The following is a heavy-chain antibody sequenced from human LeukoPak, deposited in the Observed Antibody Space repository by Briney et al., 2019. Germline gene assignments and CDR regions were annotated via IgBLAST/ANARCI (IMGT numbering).Heavy chain of an antibody. CDR1: GGSISSYY. Sequence: SETLSLTCTVSGGSISSYYWSWIRQPAGKGLEWIGSIYYSGSTYYNPSLKSRVTISVDTSKNQFSLKLSSVTAADTAVYYCARLDSAVAGMSVGYWGQGTLVTVPS. D-gene: IGHD6-19*01. CDR3: ARLDSAVAGMSVGY. CDR2: IYYSGST. J-gene: IGHJ4*02. V-gene: IGHV4-59*05.